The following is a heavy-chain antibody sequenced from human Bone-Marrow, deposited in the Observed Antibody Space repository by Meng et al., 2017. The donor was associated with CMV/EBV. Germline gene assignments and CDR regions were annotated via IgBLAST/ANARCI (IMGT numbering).Heavy chain of an antibody. Sequence: GGSLRLSCAASGFTFSSYSMNWVRQAPGKGLEWVSSISSSSSYIYYADSVKGRFTISRDNAKNSLYLQMNSLRAEDTAVYYCAREEGILVVVPAEGYYYGMDVWGQGPTVTVSS. CDR3: AREEGILVVVPAEGYYYGMDV. CDR2: ISSSSSYI. CDR1: GFTFSSYS. J-gene: IGHJ6*02. D-gene: IGHD2-2*01. V-gene: IGHV3-21*01.